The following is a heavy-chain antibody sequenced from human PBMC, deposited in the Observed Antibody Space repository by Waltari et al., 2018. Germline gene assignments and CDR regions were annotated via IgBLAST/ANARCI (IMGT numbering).Heavy chain of an antibody. D-gene: IGHD3-22*01. CDR2: ISSSGSTI. Sequence: EVQLVESGGGLVQPGGSLRLSCAASGFTFSSYELNWVRQAPGKGLEWVSYISSSGSTIYYADSGKGRFTISRDNAKNSLYRQMNSLRAEDTADYYCAREAPSGWLVLPRGYYGMDVWGQGTTVTVSS. CDR1: GFTFSSYE. CDR3: AREAPSGWLVLPRGYYGMDV. J-gene: IGHJ6*02. V-gene: IGHV3-48*03.